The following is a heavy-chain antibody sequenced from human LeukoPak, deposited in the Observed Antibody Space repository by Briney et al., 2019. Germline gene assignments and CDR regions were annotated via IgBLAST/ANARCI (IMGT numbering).Heavy chain of an antibody. D-gene: IGHD6-13*01. J-gene: IGHJ3*02. CDR1: GFTFTTYA. CDR2: VTNSGGST. Sequence: GGSLRLSCAASGFTFTTYAMSWVRQAPGKGLEWVSGVTNSGGSTYYADSVKGRFTISRDSSKNTLYLQMSSLRAEDTAVYYCAKLWSSSRGAFDIWGQGTMVTVSS. V-gene: IGHV3-23*01. CDR3: AKLWSSSRGAFDI.